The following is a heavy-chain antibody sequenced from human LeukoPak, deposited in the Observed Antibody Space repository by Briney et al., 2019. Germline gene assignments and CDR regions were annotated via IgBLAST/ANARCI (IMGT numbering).Heavy chain of an antibody. CDR3: ATPFIVAVPAAQTPRTDY. CDR2: ISSSGSYI. V-gene: IGHV3-21*01. CDR1: GFTFSSYS. D-gene: IGHD2-2*01. J-gene: IGHJ4*02. Sequence: GGSLRLSCAASGFTFSSYSMNWVRQAPGKGLEWVSSISSSGSYIYYADSVKGRFTISRDNAKNSLYLQMNSLRAEDTAVYYCATPFIVAVPAAQTPRTDYWGQGTLVTVSS.